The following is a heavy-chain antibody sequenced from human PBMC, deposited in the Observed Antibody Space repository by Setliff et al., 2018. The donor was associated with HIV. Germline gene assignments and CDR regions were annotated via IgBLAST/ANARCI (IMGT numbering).Heavy chain of an antibody. J-gene: IGHJ6*03. CDR2: IYHNGST. CDR1: GGSISIGGYY. D-gene: IGHD2-15*01. Sequence: SETLSLTCPVSGGSISIGGYYWGWIRQHPGKGLEWIGYIYHNGSTYYNPSLKSRVIISVDTSKNQFSLKLSSVTAADTAVYYCARGGGSRAATSSYYYMDVWGKGTTVTVSS. V-gene: IGHV4-31*03. CDR3: ARGGGSRAATSSYYYMDV.